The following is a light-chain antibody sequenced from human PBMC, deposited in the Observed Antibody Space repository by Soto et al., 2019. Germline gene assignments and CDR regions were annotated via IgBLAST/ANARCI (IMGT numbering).Light chain of an antibody. CDR2: SAS. V-gene: IGKV3-15*01. Sequence: EIVMTQSPATLSVSPGERATLSCRASQSISYNLAWYQQKPGQAPRVLIYSASTRATGIPARFSGSGSGTEFTLTISSLQSEDFAVYYCKQYNNWPPITFGQGTRLEIK. CDR1: QSISYN. J-gene: IGKJ5*01. CDR3: KQYNNWPPIT.